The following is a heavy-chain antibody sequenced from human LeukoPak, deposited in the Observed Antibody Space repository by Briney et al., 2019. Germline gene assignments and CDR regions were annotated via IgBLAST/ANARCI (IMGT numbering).Heavy chain of an antibody. Sequence: GESLTISFKGSGYSFTNYWISRVRQMPGKGLEWMGRIDPSDSYTKYSPSFEGHVTISVDKSISTAFLQWNSLKASDSAMYYCATGASKVTTDFANYWGQGTQVAVSS. J-gene: IGHJ4*02. D-gene: IGHD4-17*01. CDR1: GYSFTNYW. CDR3: ATGASKVTTDFANY. V-gene: IGHV5-10-1*01. CDR2: IDPSDSYT.